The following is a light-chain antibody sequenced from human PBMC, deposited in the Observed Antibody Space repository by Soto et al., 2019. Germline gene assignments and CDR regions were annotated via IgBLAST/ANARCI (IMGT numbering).Light chain of an antibody. CDR3: QQRSNWPRT. CDR2: DAS. CDR1: QSVSNA. V-gene: IGKV3-11*01. Sequence: EIVLTQSPATLSLSPGERATLSCRASQSVSNALAWYQQKPGQAPRLLIYDASNRATGFPARFSGSGSGTVFTITITNRQHDDFAVYYCQQRSNWPRTFGQGTKLEI. J-gene: IGKJ2*01.